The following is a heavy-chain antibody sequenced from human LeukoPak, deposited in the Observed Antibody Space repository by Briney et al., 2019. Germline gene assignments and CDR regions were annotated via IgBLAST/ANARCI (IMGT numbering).Heavy chain of an antibody. V-gene: IGHV3-23*01. CDR2: ISGSGGST. CDR1: GFTFSSYA. D-gene: IGHD6-6*01. J-gene: IGHJ4*02. CDR3: AKEHMPISGYSSSSWDY. Sequence: GGSLRLSCAASGFTFSSYAMSSVRQAPGKGLEWVSAISGSGGSTYYADSVKGRFTISRDNSKNTLYLQMNSLRAEDTAVYYCAKEHMPISGYSSSSWDYWGQGTLVTVSS.